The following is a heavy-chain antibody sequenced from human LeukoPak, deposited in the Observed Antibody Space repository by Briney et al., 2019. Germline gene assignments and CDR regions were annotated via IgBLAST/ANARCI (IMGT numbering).Heavy chain of an antibody. Sequence: SETLSLTCAVSTDSFSSHYWTWIRQPPGKGLEWIGYISYIGSTNYNPSLKSRVTISIDTSRNQFSLKLSSVTAADTAVYYCARDLVTVTKGFDIWGQGTMVSVSS. CDR1: TDSFSSHY. D-gene: IGHD4-17*01. J-gene: IGHJ3*02. CDR3: ARDLVTVTKGFDI. CDR2: ISYIGST. V-gene: IGHV4-59*11.